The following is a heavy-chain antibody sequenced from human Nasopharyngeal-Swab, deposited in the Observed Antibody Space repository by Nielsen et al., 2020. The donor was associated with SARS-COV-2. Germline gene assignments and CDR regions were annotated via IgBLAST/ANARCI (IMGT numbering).Heavy chain of an antibody. CDR1: GYTLTELS. J-gene: IGHJ4*02. CDR3: ARDLFVWGSYRNFDY. V-gene: IGHV1-18*01. CDR2: ISTYNGDT. Sequence: ASVKVSCKVSGYTLTELSMHWVRQAPGQGLEWMGWISTYNGDTNYGQKFQGRVTMTTDTATNTAYMELRSLRSDDTAVYHCARDLFVWGSYRNFDYWGQGTRVTVSS. D-gene: IGHD3-16*02.